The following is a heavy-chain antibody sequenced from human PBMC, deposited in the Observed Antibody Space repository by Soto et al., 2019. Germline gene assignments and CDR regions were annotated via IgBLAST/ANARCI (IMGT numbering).Heavy chain of an antibody. CDR3: ARISCKGGSCYFDFDH. CDR1: GYSFKDHY. D-gene: IGHD2-15*01. CDR2: INPSGEHT. Sequence: ASVKVSCKASGYSFKDHYMHWVRQAPGRGLEWVGIINPSGEHTNYAQQFRGRVAMTRDTSTSTAYMELRSLRSEDTAVYFCARISCKGGSCYFDFDHWGQGTLVTVS. V-gene: IGHV1-46*02. J-gene: IGHJ4*02.